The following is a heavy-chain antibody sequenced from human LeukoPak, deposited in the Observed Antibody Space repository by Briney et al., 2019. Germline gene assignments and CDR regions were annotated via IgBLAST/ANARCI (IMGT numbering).Heavy chain of an antibody. CDR2: ISPYNGNT. D-gene: IGHD3-10*01. J-gene: IGHJ6*02. Sequence: ASVKVSCTTSGYTFTNYGLSWVRQAPGQGLEWMGWISPYNGNTNNAQKLQGRVTMNTDTTTSTAYMELRSLRSDDTAVYYCAREGYFGSGIDYYYGMDVWGQGTKVTVSS. CDR3: AREGYFGSGIDYYYGMDV. CDR1: GYTFTNYG. V-gene: IGHV1-18*01.